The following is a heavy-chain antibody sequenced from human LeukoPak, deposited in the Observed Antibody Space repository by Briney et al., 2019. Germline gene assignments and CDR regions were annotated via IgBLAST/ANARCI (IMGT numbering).Heavy chain of an antibody. D-gene: IGHD3-10*01. CDR2: IYHRGSP. CDR3: AKAVYAYGSGSYSFDY. Sequence: PSETLSLTCTVSGGSISSSSYYWGWIPQPPGKGLEWIGSIYHRGSPHYNQSLKSRVTIPVDTSKHQFSLMLSSFAAAGTAVYSCAKAVYAYGSGSYSFDYWGQGTLVTVSS. J-gene: IGHJ4*02. V-gene: IGHV4-39*07. CDR1: GGSISSSSYY.